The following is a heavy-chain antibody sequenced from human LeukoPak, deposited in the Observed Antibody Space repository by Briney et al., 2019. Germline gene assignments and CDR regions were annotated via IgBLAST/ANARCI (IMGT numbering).Heavy chain of an antibody. CDR1: GGSISSYY. V-gene: IGHV4-59*01. D-gene: IGHD6-6*01. CDR2: IYYSGST. Sequence: PSETLSLTCTVSGGSISSYYWSWIRQPPGKGLEWIGYIYYSGSTNYNPSLKSRVTISVDTSKNQFSLKLSSVTAADTAVYYCARRKAARPRDYYFDYWGQGTLVTVSS. CDR3: ARRKAARPRDYYFDY. J-gene: IGHJ4*02.